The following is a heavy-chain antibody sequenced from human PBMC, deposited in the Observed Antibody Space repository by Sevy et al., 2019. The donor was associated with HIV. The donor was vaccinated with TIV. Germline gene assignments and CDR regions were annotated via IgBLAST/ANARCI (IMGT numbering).Heavy chain of an antibody. J-gene: IGHJ4*02. Sequence: GGSLRLSCAASGFSFSSYWMHWVRQVPGKGLVWLSRINSDGTYTKYGDSAKGRFTISRDNAKNTLYLQMDSLRAEDTAVYYCARDKVEGGTMVQDNDYSGQGTLVTVSS. CDR2: INSDGTYT. CDR1: GFSFSSYW. D-gene: IGHD3-10*01. CDR3: ARDKVEGGTMVQDNDY. V-gene: IGHV3-74*03.